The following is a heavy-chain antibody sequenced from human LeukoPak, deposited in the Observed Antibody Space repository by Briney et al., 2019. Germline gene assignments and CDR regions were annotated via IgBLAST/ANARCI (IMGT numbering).Heavy chain of an antibody. V-gene: IGHV3-48*03. CDR2: ISSSGSTI. D-gene: IGHD3-3*01. Sequence: PGGSLRLSCAASGFTFSSCDMNWVRQAPGKGLEWFSYISSSGSTIYHADSVKGRFTISRDNAKNSLYLQMHSLRAEDTAIYYCVREIGEVKLYYFDYWGQGTLVTVSS. CDR1: GFTFSSCD. J-gene: IGHJ4*02. CDR3: VREIGEVKLYYFDY.